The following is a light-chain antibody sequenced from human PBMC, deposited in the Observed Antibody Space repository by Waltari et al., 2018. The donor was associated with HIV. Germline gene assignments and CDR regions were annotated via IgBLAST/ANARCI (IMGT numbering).Light chain of an antibody. J-gene: IGLJ1*01. CDR2: SNN. V-gene: IGLV1-44*01. CDR3: AAWDDSLHGYV. CDR1: SSNIGSNP. Sequence: QSVLTQPPSASGTPGQRVTISCSGSSSNIGSNPINWYRQLPGTAPKLHIYSNNQWPSGVPDRFSGSKSGTSASLAISGLQSEDEADYYCAAWDDSLHGYVFGTGTKVTVV.